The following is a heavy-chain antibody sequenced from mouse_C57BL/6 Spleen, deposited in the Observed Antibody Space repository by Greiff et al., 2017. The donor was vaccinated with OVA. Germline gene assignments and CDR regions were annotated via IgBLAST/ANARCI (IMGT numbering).Heavy chain of an antibody. J-gene: IGHJ2*01. V-gene: IGHV1-69*01. CDR2: IDPSDSYT. CDR3: ARPTGTEGYYFDY. D-gene: IGHD4-1*02. CDR1: GYTFTSYW. Sequence: QVQLQQPGAELVMPGASVKLSCKASGYTFTSYWMPWVKQRPGQGLEWIGEIDPSDSYTNYNHKFKGKSTLPVDKSSHTAYMQLSSLTSEDSAVYYCARPTGTEGYYFDYWGQGTTLTVSS.